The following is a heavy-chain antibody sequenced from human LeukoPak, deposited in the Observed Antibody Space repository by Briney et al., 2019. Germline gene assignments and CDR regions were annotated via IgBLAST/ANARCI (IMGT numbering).Heavy chain of an antibody. V-gene: IGHV1-18*01. Sequence: ASVKVSCKTSGYSENFYGITWVRQVAGQGLEWMGWISAQHGQTEYAPNSQDRVTMTTDTYTNTAYMELRSLRSDDTAIYYCARGGVWFGESWDWYFDLWGRGTLITVSS. CDR1: GYSENFYG. D-gene: IGHD3-10*01. CDR2: ISAQHGQT. J-gene: IGHJ2*01. CDR3: ARGGVWFGESWDWYFDL.